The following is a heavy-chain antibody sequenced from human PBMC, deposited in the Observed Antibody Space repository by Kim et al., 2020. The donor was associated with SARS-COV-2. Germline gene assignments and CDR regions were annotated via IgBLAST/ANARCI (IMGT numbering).Heavy chain of an antibody. J-gene: IGHJ4*01. CDR1: GGSTSSSDHY. Sequence: SETLSLTCTVSGGSTSSSDHYWAWIRQPPGKGLEWIGSIYYSGSTHYNPSLRSRVTMSIDTSKNQFSLKVTSVTAADTAVYYCAREQLGGSTYTDYWGQGTLVTVSS. D-gene: IGHD3-16*01. CDR3: AREQLGGSTYTDY. V-gene: IGHV4-39*07. CDR2: IYYSGST.